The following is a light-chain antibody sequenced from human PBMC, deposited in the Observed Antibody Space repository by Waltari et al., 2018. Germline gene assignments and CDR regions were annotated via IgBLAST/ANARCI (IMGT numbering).Light chain of an antibody. CDR3: QTWGTGFWV. J-gene: IGLJ3*02. CDR2: INSDGSH. CDR1: SGHSNYA. V-gene: IGLV4-69*01. Sequence: QLVLTQSPSASASLGASVKLTCTLSSGHSNYAIAWHQQQPEKGPRYLMQINSDGSHTKGDGIPDRFSGSSSGAERYLTISSLQSEDEADYYCQTWGTGFWVFGGGTKLTVL.